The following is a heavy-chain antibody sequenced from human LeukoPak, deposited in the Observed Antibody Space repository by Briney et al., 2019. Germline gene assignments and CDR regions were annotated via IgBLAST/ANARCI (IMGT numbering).Heavy chain of an antibody. CDR2: ISGSGGST. CDR1: GFTVSSNY. CDR3: AKVGYSYGYQPNFDY. J-gene: IGHJ4*02. V-gene: IGHV3-23*01. Sequence: GGSLRLSCAASGFTVSSNYMSWVRQAPGKGLEWVSAISGSGGSTYYADSVKGRFTISRDNSKNTLYLQMNSLRAEDTAVYYCAKVGYSYGYQPNFDYWGQGTLVTVSS. D-gene: IGHD5-18*01.